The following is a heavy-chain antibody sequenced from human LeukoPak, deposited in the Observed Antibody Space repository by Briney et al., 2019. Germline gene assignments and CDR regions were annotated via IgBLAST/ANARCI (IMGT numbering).Heavy chain of an antibody. D-gene: IGHD2-2*01. V-gene: IGHV4-31*03. CDR2: IYYSGST. CDR1: GGSISSGGYY. Sequence: PSQTLSLTYTVSGGSISSGGYYWSWIRQHPGKGLEWIGYIYYSGSTYYNPSLKSRVTISVDTSKNQFSLKLSSVTAADTAVYYCARDYPPRCSSTSCLGIAAFDIWGQGTMVTVSS. J-gene: IGHJ3*02. CDR3: ARDYPPRCSSTSCLGIAAFDI.